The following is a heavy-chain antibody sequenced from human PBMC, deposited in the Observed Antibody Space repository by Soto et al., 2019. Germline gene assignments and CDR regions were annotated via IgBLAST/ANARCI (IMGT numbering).Heavy chain of an antibody. J-gene: IGHJ4*02. D-gene: IGHD6-13*01. V-gene: IGHV4-39*01. Sequence: SETLSLTCTVSGGSISSSSYYWGWIRQPPGKGLEWIGSIYYSGSTYYNPSLKSRVTISVDTSKNQFSLKLSSVTAADTAVYYCARHVSPYSSSWYGSKYYLDYWGQGTLVTFSS. CDR2: IYYSGST. CDR3: ARHVSPYSSSWYGSKYYLDY. CDR1: GGSISSSSYY.